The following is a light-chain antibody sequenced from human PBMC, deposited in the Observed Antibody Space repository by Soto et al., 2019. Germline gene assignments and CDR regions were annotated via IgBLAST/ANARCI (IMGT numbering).Light chain of an antibody. Sequence: QSVLTQPPSASGSPGQRVTISCSGSSSNIGSNYVYWYQQLPGTAPKLLIYSNNQRPSGVPDRFSGSKSGTSASLAISGLRSDDEADYYCAAWDDSLSGSWVFGGGPKLTVL. V-gene: IGLV1-47*02. J-gene: IGLJ3*02. CDR2: SNN. CDR1: SSNIGSNY. CDR3: AAWDDSLSGSWV.